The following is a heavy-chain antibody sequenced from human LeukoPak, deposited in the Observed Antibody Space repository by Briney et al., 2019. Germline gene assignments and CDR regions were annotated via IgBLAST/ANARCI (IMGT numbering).Heavy chain of an antibody. V-gene: IGHV4-39*07. CDR1: GGSISSSSYY. CDR2: IYYSGST. Sequence: PSETLSLTCTVSGGSISSSSYYWGWIRQPPGKGLEWIGSIYYSGSTYYNPSLKSRVTISVDTSKNQFSLKLSSVTAADTAVYYCARDSYYYGDPNQHFDYWGQGTLVTVSS. J-gene: IGHJ4*02. CDR3: ARDSYYYGDPNQHFDY. D-gene: IGHD4-17*01.